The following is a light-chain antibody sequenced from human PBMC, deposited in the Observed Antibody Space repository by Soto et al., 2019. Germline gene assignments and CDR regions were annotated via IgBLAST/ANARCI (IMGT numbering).Light chain of an antibody. Sequence: QAVVTQEASLTVSPGGSVTLTCDSSTGAVTSGHYPYWLQQRAGQAPRTLIYDTSNKHSWTPPRFSGSLLGGKAALTMSGAEPQDEADHYCFLCYSGLRVFGGGTKLTVL. J-gene: IGLJ3*02. CDR1: TGAVTSGHY. V-gene: IGLV7-46*01. CDR3: FLCYSGLRV. CDR2: DTS.